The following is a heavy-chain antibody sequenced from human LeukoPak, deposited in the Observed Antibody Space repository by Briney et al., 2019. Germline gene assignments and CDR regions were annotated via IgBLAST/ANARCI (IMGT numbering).Heavy chain of an antibody. Sequence: SVKVSCKASGGTFSSYAISWVRQAPGQGLEWMGGIIPIFGTANYAQKFQGRVTIAADKSTSTAYMELSRLRSDDTAVYYCARVRWGYYDSSGYYPETFDIWGQGTMVTVSS. CDR1: GGTFSSYA. V-gene: IGHV1-69*06. CDR3: ARVRWGYYDSSGYYPETFDI. CDR2: IIPIFGTA. J-gene: IGHJ3*02. D-gene: IGHD3-22*01.